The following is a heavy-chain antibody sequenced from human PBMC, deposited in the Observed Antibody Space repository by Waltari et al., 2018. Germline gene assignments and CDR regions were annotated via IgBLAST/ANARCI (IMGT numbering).Heavy chain of an antibody. Sequence: QLQLQESGPGLVKPSETLPLTCTVSGGSISSSSSYWGWVGQPPGKGLEWIGSIYYSGSTYYNPSLKSRVTISVDTSKNQFSLKLSSVTAADTAVYYCARRGPIPSQYYDRLSFDYWGQGTLVTVSS. V-gene: IGHV4-39*01. CDR1: GGSISSSSSY. D-gene: IGHD3-22*01. CDR3: ARRGPIPSQYYDRLSFDY. CDR2: IYYSGST. J-gene: IGHJ4*02.